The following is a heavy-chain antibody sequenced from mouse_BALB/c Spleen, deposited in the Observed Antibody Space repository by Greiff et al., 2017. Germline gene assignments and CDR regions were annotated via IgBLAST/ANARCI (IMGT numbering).Heavy chain of an antibody. CDR2: IDPETGGT. CDR3: TTRGLITTARDY. D-gene: IGHD1-2*01. J-gene: IGHJ2*01. V-gene: IGHV1-15*01. CDR1: GYTFTDYE. Sequence: QVQLQQSGAELVRPGASVTLSCKASGYTFTDYEMHWVKQTPVHGLEWIGAIDPETGGTAYNQKFKGKATLTADKSSSTAYMELRSLTSEDSAVYYCTTRGLITTARDYWGQGTTLTVSS.